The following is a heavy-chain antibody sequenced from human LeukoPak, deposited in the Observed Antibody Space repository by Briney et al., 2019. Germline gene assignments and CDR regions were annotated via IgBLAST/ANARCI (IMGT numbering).Heavy chain of an antibody. J-gene: IGHJ4*02. D-gene: IGHD3-10*01. V-gene: IGHV3-21*01. CDR1: GFTFSSYA. Sequence: GGSLRLSCAASGFTFSSYAMSWVRQAPGKGLEWVSSISSSSSYIYYADSVKGRFTISRDNAKNSLYLQMNSLRAEDTAVYYCAAVYGSGPSYFDYWGQGTLVTVSS. CDR3: AAVYGSGPSYFDY. CDR2: ISSSSSYI.